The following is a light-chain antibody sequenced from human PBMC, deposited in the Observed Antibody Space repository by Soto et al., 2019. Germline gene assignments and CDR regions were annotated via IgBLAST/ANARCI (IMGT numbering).Light chain of an antibody. CDR1: QSISSGY. Sequence: ETVLTQSPGTLSLSPGERATLSCRASQSISSGYLAWYQQRPGQAPRLLTSGASNRATGIPDRFSGSGSGTDFTLTISRLEPEDFAVYYCQQYGGSPLVTFGGGTKVEIK. CDR2: GAS. CDR3: QQYGGSPLVT. V-gene: IGKV3-20*01. J-gene: IGKJ4*01.